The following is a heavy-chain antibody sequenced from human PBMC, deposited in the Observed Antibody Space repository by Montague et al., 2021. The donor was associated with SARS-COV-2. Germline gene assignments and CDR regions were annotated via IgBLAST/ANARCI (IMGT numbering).Heavy chain of an antibody. V-gene: IGHV4-31*03. J-gene: IGHJ4*02. CDR3: ARGGRAYCSGGSCYFVFDY. CDR2: IYYTGSS. CDR1: GDFISSSAYY. Sequence: TLSLTCTVSGDFISSSAYYWSWIRQHPGKGLEWLGYIYYTGSSYYXXXLRSRLTISVDTSKNQFSLKLKSVTAAETAVYYCARGGRAYCSGGSCYFVFDYWGQGTLVTVSS. D-gene: IGHD2-15*01.